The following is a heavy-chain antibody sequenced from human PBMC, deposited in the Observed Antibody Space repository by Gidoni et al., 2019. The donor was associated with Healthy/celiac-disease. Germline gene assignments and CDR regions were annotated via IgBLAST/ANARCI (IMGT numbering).Heavy chain of an antibody. D-gene: IGHD5-12*01. CDR3: ASFDIVATTAWFDP. CDR2: ISSSGSTI. V-gene: IGHV3-48*03. CDR1: GLPFSSYE. Sequence: EVQLVESGGGLVQPGGSLRLPCAASGLPFSSYEMNWVRQAPGKGLGWVSYISSSGSTIYYADSVKGRFTISRDNAKNSLYLQMNSLRAEDTAVYYCASFDIVATTAWFDPWGQGTLVTVSS. J-gene: IGHJ5*02.